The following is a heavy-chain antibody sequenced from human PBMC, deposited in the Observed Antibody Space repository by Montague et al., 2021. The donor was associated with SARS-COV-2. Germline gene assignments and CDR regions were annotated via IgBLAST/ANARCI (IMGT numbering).Heavy chain of an antibody. Sequence: TLSLTCTVSGDSITSGSYYWNWVRQPAGKGLEWVGRSYTSGSXDYNPSLKSRLTISVDTSKNQFSLKLSSVTAADTAVYFCARGWGSYSGRFDYWGQGALVTVSS. CDR1: GDSITSGSYY. J-gene: IGHJ4*02. CDR3: ARGWGSYSGRFDY. D-gene: IGHD1-26*01. V-gene: IGHV4-61*02. CDR2: SYTSGSX.